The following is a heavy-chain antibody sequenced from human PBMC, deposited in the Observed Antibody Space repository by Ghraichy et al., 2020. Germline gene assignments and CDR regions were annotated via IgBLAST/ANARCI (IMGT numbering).Heavy chain of an antibody. V-gene: IGHV3-11*01. CDR2: ISGSGSTI. J-gene: IGHJ4*02. CDR3: AKVKQSNIAVAGLDY. CDR1: GFRFSDYY. D-gene: IGHD6-19*01. Sequence: GGSLRLSCAASGFRFSDYYMSWIRQAPGKGLECVSYISGSGSTIYYAESVKGRFTISRDNARNSLYLQMNSLRAEDTALYYCAKVKQSNIAVAGLDYWGQGTLVTVPS.